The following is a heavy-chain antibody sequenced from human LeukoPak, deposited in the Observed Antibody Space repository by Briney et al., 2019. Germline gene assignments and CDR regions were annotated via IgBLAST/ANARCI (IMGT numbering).Heavy chain of an antibody. CDR2: IYYSGST. CDR1: GGSISSSSYY. V-gene: IGHV4-39*01. CDR3: ARCSYPTSYYYGSGFPFDP. D-gene: IGHD3-10*01. J-gene: IGHJ5*02. Sequence: SETLSLTCTVSGGSISSSSYYWGWIRQPPGKGLEWIGSIYYSGSTYYNPSLKSRVTISVDTSKNQFSLKLSSVTAADTAVYYCARCSYPTSYYYGSGFPFDPWGQGTLVTVSS.